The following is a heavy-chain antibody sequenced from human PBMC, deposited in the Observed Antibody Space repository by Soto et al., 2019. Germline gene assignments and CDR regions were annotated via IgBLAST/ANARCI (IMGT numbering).Heavy chain of an antibody. CDR3: ARKSSSYGLSFDY. V-gene: IGHV4-31*03. J-gene: IGHJ4*02. D-gene: IGHD5-18*01. Sequence: SXTLSLTCTVSGGSISSGGHYWSWIRQHPGNALEWIGYIYYSGSTYYNPSLKSRVTISVDTSKNQFSLKLSSVTAADTAVYYCARKSSSYGLSFDYWGQGTLVTVSS. CDR2: IYYSGST. CDR1: GGSISSGGHY.